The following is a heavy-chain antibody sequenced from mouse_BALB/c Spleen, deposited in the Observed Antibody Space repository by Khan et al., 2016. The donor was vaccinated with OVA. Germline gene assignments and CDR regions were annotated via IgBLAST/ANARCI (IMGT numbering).Heavy chain of an antibody. CDR1: GYMFTSYW. D-gene: IGHD1-1*01. Sequence: QVQLQQSGAELAKPGASVKMSCKASGYMFTSYWMNWVKQRPGQGLEWIGYINPTSGYTDYNQKFKDRATLTADKSSSTAYMQLSSLTSEDSAVXCCARSGYGSLAYWGQGTLVTVSA. CDR3: ARSGYGSLAY. J-gene: IGHJ3*01. CDR2: INPTSGYT. V-gene: IGHV1-7*01.